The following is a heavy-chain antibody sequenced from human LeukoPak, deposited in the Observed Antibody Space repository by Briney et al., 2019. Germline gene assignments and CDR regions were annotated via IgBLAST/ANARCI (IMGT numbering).Heavy chain of an antibody. J-gene: IGHJ2*01. CDR1: GGPISGDY. V-gene: IGHV4-59*01. CDR2: IYDSGST. CDR3: ASGGASSRYFDL. D-gene: IGHD3-16*01. Sequence: SEPLSLTCSVSGGPISGDYWSWIRQPPGKGLEWVGYIYDSGSTNYNPSLKSRVTISVDTSKNQFSLKLSSVTAADTAVYYCASGGASSRYFDLWGRGTLVTVSS.